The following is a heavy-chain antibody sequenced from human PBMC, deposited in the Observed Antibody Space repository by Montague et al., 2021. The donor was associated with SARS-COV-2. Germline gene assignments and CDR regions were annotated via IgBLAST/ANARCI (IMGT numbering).Heavy chain of an antibody. J-gene: IGHJ6*03. V-gene: IGHV4-34*01. CDR3: ARGDIVVVPAALGIAFYYYYYMDV. D-gene: IGHD2-2*01. CDR2: INHSGST. CDR1: GGSFSGYY. Sequence: SETLSLTCAVYGGSFSGYYWSWIRQPPGKGLEWIGEINHSGSTNYNPSLKSRVTISVDTSTNQFSLKLSSVTAADTAVYYCARGDIVVVPAALGIAFYYYYYMDVWGKGTTVTVSS.